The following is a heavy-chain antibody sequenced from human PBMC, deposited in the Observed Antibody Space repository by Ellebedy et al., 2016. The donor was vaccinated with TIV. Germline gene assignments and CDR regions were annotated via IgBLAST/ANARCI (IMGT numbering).Heavy chain of an antibody. Sequence: GESLKISCEASGLIFNNAYMTWVRQAPGKGLEWIGRIQSRNEGGTAAYAAPVQGRFIISRDESENRLFLHMNSLRTEDTGVYYCNTGWAFDDWGQGTMVTVSS. J-gene: IGHJ3*01. CDR3: NTGWAFDD. CDR1: GLIFNNAY. V-gene: IGHV3-15*05. CDR2: IQSRNEGGTA.